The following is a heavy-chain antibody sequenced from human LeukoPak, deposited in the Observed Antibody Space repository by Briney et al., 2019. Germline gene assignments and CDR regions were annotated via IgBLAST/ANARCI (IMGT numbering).Heavy chain of an antibody. CDR1: GFTFSSYA. CDR3: ASSSWNPN. D-gene: IGHD1-1*01. J-gene: IGHJ4*02. Sequence: PGRSLRLSCAASGFTFSSYAMHWVRQAPGKGLEWVAVISYDGSNKYYADSVKGRFTISRDNSKNTLYLQMKSLRAEDTAVYYCASSSWNPNWGQGTLVTVSS. V-gene: IGHV3-30-3*01. CDR2: ISYDGSNK.